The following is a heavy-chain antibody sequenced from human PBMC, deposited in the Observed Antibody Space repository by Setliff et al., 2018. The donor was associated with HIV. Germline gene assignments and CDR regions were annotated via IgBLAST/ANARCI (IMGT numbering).Heavy chain of an antibody. CDR2: ISAYNGNT. Sequence: ASVKVSCKASGYTFTSYGISWVRQAPGQGLEWMGWISAYNGNTNYAQKLQGRVTMTTDTSTSTVYMELRSLRSDDTAVYYCARDTPLGSSSRVDYWGQGTLVTVSS. D-gene: IGHD6-6*01. J-gene: IGHJ4*02. V-gene: IGHV1-18*01. CDR1: GYTFTSYG. CDR3: ARDTPLGSSSRVDY.